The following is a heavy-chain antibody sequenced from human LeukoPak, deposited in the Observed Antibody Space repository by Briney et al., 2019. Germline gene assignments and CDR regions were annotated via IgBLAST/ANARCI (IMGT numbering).Heavy chain of an antibody. CDR2: IYDSGST. V-gene: IGHV4-39*01. CDR1: GGSISSSSYY. D-gene: IGHD3-22*01. Sequence: PSETLSLTCTVSGGSISSSSYYWGWIRQPPGKGLEWIGSIYDSGSTYYNPSLKSRVTISVDTSKKQLSLKMSSVTAADTAVYYCARHFYDSSGYYYSDEGVYYFDYWGQGTLVTVSS. J-gene: IGHJ4*02. CDR3: ARHFYDSSGYYYSDEGVYYFDY.